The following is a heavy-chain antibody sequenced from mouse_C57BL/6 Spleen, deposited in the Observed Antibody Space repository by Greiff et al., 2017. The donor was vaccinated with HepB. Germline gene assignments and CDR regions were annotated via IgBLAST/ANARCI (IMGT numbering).Heavy chain of an antibody. CDR3: ARDYYGSSGRFAY. CDR1: GYTFTSYW. Sequence: QVHVKQPGTELVKPGASVKLSCKASGYTFTSYWMHWVKQRPGQGLEWIGNINPSNGGTNYNEKFKSKATLTVDKSSSTAYMQLSSLTSEDSAVYYCARDYYGSSGRFAYWGQGTLVTVSA. D-gene: IGHD1-1*01. V-gene: IGHV1-53*01. J-gene: IGHJ3*01. CDR2: INPSNGGT.